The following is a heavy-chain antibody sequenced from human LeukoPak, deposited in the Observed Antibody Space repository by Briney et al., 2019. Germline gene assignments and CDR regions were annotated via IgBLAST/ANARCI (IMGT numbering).Heavy chain of an antibody. V-gene: IGHV3-48*04. CDR3: AELGITMIGGV. CDR1: GFTFSSYW. J-gene: IGHJ6*04. D-gene: IGHD3-10*02. Sequence: GGSLRLSCAASGFTFSSYWMSWVRQAPGKGLEWVSYISSSGSTIYYADSVKGRSTISRDNAKNSLYLQMNSLRAEDTAVYYCAELGITMIGGVWGKETTVTISS. CDR2: ISSSGSTI.